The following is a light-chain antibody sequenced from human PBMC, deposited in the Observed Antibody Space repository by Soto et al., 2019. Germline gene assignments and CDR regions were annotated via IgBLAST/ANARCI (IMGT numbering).Light chain of an antibody. J-gene: IGKJ1*01. V-gene: IGKV3-20*01. CDR1: QSVSSSY. CDR3: QQYMT. Sequence: EFVLTQSPGTLSLSPGERATLSCRASQSVSSSYLAWYQQKPGQAPRLLIYAASSRATGIPDRFSGSGSGTDFTLTISRLEPEDFAVYYCQQYMTFGQGTKVEIK. CDR2: AAS.